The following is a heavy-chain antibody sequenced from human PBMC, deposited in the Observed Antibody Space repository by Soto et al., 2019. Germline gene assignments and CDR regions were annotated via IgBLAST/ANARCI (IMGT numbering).Heavy chain of an antibody. CDR3: ARETYCGGDCYAFDI. CDR2: IYYSGST. Sequence: QVQLQESGPGLVKPSQTLSLTCTVSGGSISSGGYYWSWIRQHPGKGLEWIGYIYYSGSTNNNPALKSRVTISVDTSKTQFSLKLSSVTAADTAVYYCARETYCGGDCYAFDIWGQGTMVTVSS. J-gene: IGHJ3*02. CDR1: GGSISSGGYY. D-gene: IGHD2-21*02. V-gene: IGHV4-31*03.